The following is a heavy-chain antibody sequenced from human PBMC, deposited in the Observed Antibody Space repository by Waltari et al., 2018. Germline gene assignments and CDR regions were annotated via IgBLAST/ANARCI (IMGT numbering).Heavy chain of an antibody. J-gene: IGHJ4*02. D-gene: IGHD5-18*01. CDR1: GFTFGDYA. V-gene: IGHV3-49*03. Sequence: SCTASGFTFGDYAMSWFRQAPGKGLEWVGFIRSKAYGGTTEYAASVKGRFTISRDDSKSIAYLQMNSLKTEDTAVYYCTRGRTYYPGIQLWFLGGGTDFDYWGQGTLVTVSS. CDR3: TRGRTYYPGIQLWFLGGGTDFDY. CDR2: IRSKAYGGTT.